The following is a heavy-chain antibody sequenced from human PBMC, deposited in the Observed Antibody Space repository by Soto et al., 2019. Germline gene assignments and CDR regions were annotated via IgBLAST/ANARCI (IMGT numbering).Heavy chain of an antibody. CDR3: ARGPSGDKVDY. CDR2: IYYSGST. Sequence: PSETLSLTCTVSGDNIGSGDYYWSWIRQPPGKGLEWIGHIYYSGSTHYNPSLTSRLTISVDTSKNQFSLQLSSVSAADTAVYYCARGPSGDKVDYWGQGTLVTVSS. V-gene: IGHV4-30-4*01. J-gene: IGHJ4*02. D-gene: IGHD7-27*01. CDR1: GDNIGSGDYY.